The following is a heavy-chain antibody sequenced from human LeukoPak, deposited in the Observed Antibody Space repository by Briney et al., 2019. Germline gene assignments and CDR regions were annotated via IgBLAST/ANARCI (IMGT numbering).Heavy chain of an antibody. J-gene: IGHJ4*02. V-gene: IGHV4-59*08. D-gene: IGHD6-19*01. CDR2: VYYIGST. CDR3: ARHYYNSGWLYYLDY. CDR1: GGSINTYY. Sequence: SETLSLTCSVSGGSINTYYWSWIRQPPGKGLEWIGFVYYIGSTNYNPSLKSRVTISVDTSRNQFSLKLSSVTAADSAVYYCARHYYNSGWLYYLDYWGQGTLVTVSS.